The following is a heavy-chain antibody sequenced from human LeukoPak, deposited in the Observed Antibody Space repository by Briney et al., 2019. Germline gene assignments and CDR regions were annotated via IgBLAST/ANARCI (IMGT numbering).Heavy chain of an antibody. D-gene: IGHD5-24*01. CDR3: ARDLDGYFDY. V-gene: IGHV4-39*07. CDR1: GGSISSSSYY. J-gene: IGHJ4*02. Sequence: PSETLSLTCTVSGGSISSSSYYWGWIRQPPGTGLEWIGSIYYSGSTYYNPSLKSRVTISVDTSKNQFSLKLSSVTAADTAVCYCARDLDGYFDYWGQGTLVTVSS. CDR2: IYYSGST.